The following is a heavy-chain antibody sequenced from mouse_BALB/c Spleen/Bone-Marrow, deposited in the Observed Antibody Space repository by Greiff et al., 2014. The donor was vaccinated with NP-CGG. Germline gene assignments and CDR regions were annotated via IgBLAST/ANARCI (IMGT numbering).Heavy chain of an antibody. CDR2: INPDSSTI. V-gene: IGHV4-1*02. D-gene: IGHD2-3*01. J-gene: IGHJ2*01. CDR3: ARLGYYGFFDY. CDR1: GFEFSRYW. Sequence: DVMLVESGGGLVQPGGSLKLSCAASGFEFSRYWMSWVRQAPGEGLEWIGEINPDSSTINYTPSLKDKFIISRDNAKNTLYLQMSKVRSEDTALYYCARLGYYGFFDYWGQGTTLTVSS.